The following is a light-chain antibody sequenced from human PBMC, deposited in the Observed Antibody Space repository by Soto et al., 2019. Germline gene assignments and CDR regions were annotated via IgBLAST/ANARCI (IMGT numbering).Light chain of an antibody. V-gene: IGKV3-20*01. J-gene: IGKJ3*01. Sequence: EIVLTQSPGTLSLSPGERATLSCRASQSVSSTYLAWYQQKPGQAPRLLIYGASSRATGIPDRFSGSGSGTDFTLTITRLEPEDFAVYYCQQCVTSPFTFGPGTRVDIK. CDR3: QQCVTSPFT. CDR2: GAS. CDR1: QSVSSTY.